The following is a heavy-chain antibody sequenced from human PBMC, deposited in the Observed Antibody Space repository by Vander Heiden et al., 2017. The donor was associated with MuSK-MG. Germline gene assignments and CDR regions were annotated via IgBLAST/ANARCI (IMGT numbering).Heavy chain of an antibody. Sequence: EVQLVESGGGLVQPGGSLRLSCAPAGLTFSTYTMNWGRQAPGKGLEWVSYISRSSSTRYYADSVKGRFTISRDNAKNSLYLQMNSLRAEDTAVYYCARDAVAVAGMYYYYGMDVWGQGTTVTVSS. CDR3: ARDAVAVAGMYYYYGMDV. V-gene: IGHV3-48*01. CDR1: GLTFSTYT. J-gene: IGHJ6*02. CDR2: ISRSSSTR. D-gene: IGHD6-19*01.